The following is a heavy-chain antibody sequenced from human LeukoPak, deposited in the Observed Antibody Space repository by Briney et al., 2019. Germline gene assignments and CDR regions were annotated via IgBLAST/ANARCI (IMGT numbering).Heavy chain of an antibody. CDR3: ARASRWEPYYFNY. D-gene: IGHD1-26*01. Sequence: PSETLSLTCAVSGVTISSDNLWSWVRQPPGKGLEWIAEIHHSGSTNYNPSLRSRVTLSVDKSKNQFSLNLSSVTAADTAVYYCARASRWEPYYFNYLGQGTLVTVSS. V-gene: IGHV4-4*02. J-gene: IGHJ4*02. CDR1: GVTISSDNL. CDR2: IHHSGST.